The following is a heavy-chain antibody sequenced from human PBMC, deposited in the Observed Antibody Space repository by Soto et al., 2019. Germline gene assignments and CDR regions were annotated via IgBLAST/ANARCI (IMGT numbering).Heavy chain of an antibody. CDR1: GYTFTSYG. CDR2: ISAYNGNT. Sequence: QVQLVQSGAEVKKPGASVKVSCKASGYTFTSYGISWVRQAPGQGLEWMGWISAYNGNTNYAQKLQGRVTMTSNTPTSTAYRELRSLSSDDTALYYCARGAVSYSSCWPQDWDWYFDLWGRRTLVTVSS. J-gene: IGHJ2*01. CDR3: ARGAVSYSSCWPQDWDWYFDL. D-gene: IGHD6-19*01. V-gene: IGHV1-18*01.